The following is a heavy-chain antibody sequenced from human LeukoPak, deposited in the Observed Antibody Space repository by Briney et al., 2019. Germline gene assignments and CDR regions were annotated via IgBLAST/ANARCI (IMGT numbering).Heavy chain of an antibody. Sequence: GGSLRLSCVASGFTFSYYSMNWVRQAPGKGLEWVSYINSISGEIWYADSVKGRFTISRDDAKNTLYLQMNSLRAEDTAVYYCAKAPHCGGDCYSWPYYFDYWGQGTLVTVSS. CDR1: GFTFSYYS. J-gene: IGHJ4*02. CDR3: AKAPHCGGDCYSWPYYFDY. V-gene: IGHV3-48*01. CDR2: INSISGEI. D-gene: IGHD2-21*02.